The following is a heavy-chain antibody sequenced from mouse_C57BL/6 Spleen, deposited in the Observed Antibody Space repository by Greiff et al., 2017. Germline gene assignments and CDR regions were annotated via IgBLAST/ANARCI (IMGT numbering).Heavy chain of an antibody. V-gene: IGHV1-50*01. D-gene: IGHD2-3*01. CDR1: GYTFTSYW. J-gene: IGHJ3*01. CDR3: ARGGYYGFAY. Sequence: QVQLQQSGAELVKPGASVKLSCKASGYTFTSYWMPWVNQRPGQGLEWIGEIDPSDSYTNYNQKFKGKATLTVDTSSSTAYMQLSSLTSEDSAVYYCARGGYYGFAYWGQGTLVTVSA. CDR2: IDPSDSYT.